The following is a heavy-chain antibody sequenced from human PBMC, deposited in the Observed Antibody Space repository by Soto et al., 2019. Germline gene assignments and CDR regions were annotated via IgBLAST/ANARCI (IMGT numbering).Heavy chain of an antibody. D-gene: IGHD2-21*02. CDR3: ARDEAGYGGNSRWFDP. J-gene: IGHJ5*02. Sequence: SETLSLTCTVSGGSISSYYWSLIRQPPGKGLEWIGYIYYSGSTNYNPSLKSRVTISVDTSKNQFSLKLSSATAADTAVYYCARDEAGYGGNSRWFDPWGQGTLVTVSS. CDR2: IYYSGST. V-gene: IGHV4-59*01. CDR1: GGSISSYY.